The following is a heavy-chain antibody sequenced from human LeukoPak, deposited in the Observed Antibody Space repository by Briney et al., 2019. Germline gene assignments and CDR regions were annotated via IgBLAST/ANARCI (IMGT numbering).Heavy chain of an antibody. CDR3: AKDRIAAAGIFSNWFDP. Sequence: PGRSLRLSCAASGFTFDDYAMHWVRQAPGRGLEWVSGISWNSGSIGYADSVKGRFTISRDNAKNSLYLQMNSLRAEDTALYYCAKDRIAAAGIFSNWFDPWGQGTLVTVPS. CDR2: ISWNSGSI. D-gene: IGHD6-13*01. CDR1: GFTFDDYA. V-gene: IGHV3-9*01. J-gene: IGHJ5*02.